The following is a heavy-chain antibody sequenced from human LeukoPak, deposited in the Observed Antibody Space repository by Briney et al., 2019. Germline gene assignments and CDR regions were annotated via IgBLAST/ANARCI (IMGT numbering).Heavy chain of an antibody. CDR3: ARLGDIVVVPAATDPPGVWYFDL. V-gene: IGHV4-61*05. J-gene: IGHJ2*01. CDR2: IYYSGST. CDR1: GGSISSSSYY. Sequence: NSSETLSLTCTVSGGSISSSSYYWGWIRQPPGKGLEWIGYIYYSGSTNYNPSLKSRVTISVDTSKNQFSLKLSSVTAADTAVYYCARLGDIVVVPAATDPPGVWYFDLWGRGTLVTVSS. D-gene: IGHD2-2*01.